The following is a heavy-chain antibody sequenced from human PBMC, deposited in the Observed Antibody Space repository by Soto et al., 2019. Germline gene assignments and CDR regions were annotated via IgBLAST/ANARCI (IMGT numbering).Heavy chain of an antibody. D-gene: IGHD3-10*01. CDR1: GFTFSSYA. CDR3: AKDVFTMVRGVIPHSPFDY. V-gene: IGHV3-23*01. CDR2: ISGSGGST. J-gene: IGHJ4*02. Sequence: GGSLRLSCAASGFTFSSYAMSWVRQAPGKGLEWVSAISGSGGSTYYADSVKGRFTISRDNSKNTLYLQMNSLRAEDTAVYYCAKDVFTMVRGVIPHSPFDYWGQGTLVTVSS.